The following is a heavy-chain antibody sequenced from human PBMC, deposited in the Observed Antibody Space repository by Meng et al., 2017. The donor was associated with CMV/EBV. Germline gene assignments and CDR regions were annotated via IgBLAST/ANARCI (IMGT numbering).Heavy chain of an antibody. D-gene: IGHD7-27*01. CDR1: GFIFSDYY. J-gene: IGHJ3*02. CDR2: ISSRGDII. Sequence: GESLKISCAASGFIFSDYYMNWIRQAPGKGPEWVSYISSRGDIIHYADSVKGRFTLSRDNAKNSLYLQMNSLRAEDTAMYYCVFPKGGRGDDAFDIWGQGTMVTVSS. CDR3: VFPKGGRGDDAFDI. V-gene: IGHV3-11*04.